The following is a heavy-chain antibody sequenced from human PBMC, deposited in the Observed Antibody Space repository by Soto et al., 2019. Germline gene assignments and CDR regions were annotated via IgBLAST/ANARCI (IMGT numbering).Heavy chain of an antibody. CDR1: GLSIDNYA. CDR2: IDWNSGSI. Sequence: AGGSLRLSCEASGLSIDNYAMHWVRQAPGKGLEWVSGIDWNSGSIGYADSAKGRFTISRDNAKKSLFLEMNSLRSEDTALYYCAKASNDFWSGYYKGWFDLWGQGTLVTVSS. V-gene: IGHV3-9*01. CDR3: AKASNDFWSGYYKGWFDL. J-gene: IGHJ5*02. D-gene: IGHD3-3*01.